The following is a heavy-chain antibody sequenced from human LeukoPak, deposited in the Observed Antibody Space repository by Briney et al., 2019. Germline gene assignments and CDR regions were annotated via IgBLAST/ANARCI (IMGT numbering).Heavy chain of an antibody. V-gene: IGHV3-23*01. CDR1: GFSFSNYA. CDR2: ISGSGGRT. CDR3: ARGATWFDP. D-gene: IGHD1-26*01. J-gene: IGHJ5*02. Sequence: GGSLRLSCAASGFSFSNYAMNWVRQAPGKGLEWVSGISGSGGRTYYADSVKGRFSISRDNSKNTLYLQMNSLRVGDTAVYYCARGATWFDPWGQGTLVTVSS.